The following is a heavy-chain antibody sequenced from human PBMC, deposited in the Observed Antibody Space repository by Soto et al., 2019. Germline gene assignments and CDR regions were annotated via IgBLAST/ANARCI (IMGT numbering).Heavy chain of an antibody. Sequence: PGGSLRLSCAASGFTFNTYSMNWVRQAPGKGQKWVSFISSNSIFIYYADSVKGRFTISRDNAKNSLYLQMNSLRAEDTAVYYCARVKYCSRSSCLPFDYWGPGPPVTVSS. J-gene: IGHJ4*02. D-gene: IGHD2-15*01. V-gene: IGHV3-21*01. CDR2: ISSNSIFI. CDR1: GFTFNTYS. CDR3: ARVKYCSRSSCLPFDY.